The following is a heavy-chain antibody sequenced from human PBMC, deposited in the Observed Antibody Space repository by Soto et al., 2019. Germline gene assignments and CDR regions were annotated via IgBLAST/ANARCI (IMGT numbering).Heavy chain of an antibody. Sequence: ASVKVSCNASGYTFSSYGISWVRQAPGQGLEWMGWISAYNGNTNYVHKLRGRVTMTTDTSTSTAYMELRSLRSDDTAVYYCARDRYDYASGFDPWGQGTLVTVSS. CDR1: GYTFSSYG. J-gene: IGHJ5*02. D-gene: IGHD5-12*01. CDR2: ISAYNGNT. CDR3: ARDRYDYASGFDP. V-gene: IGHV1-18*01.